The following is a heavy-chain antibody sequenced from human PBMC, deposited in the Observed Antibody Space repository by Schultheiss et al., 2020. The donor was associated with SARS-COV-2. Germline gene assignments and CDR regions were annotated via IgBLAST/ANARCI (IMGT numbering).Heavy chain of an antibody. CDR1: GGSVSSDSYY. CDR2: IYNSGST. J-gene: IGHJ5*02. Sequence: ETLSLTCTVSGGSVSSDSYYWNWIRQPPGKGLEWIGFIYNSGSTNYNPSLKSRVTISVDTSKNQFSLKLSSVTAADTAVYYCARRTLGWFDPWGQGTLVTVSS. V-gene: IGHV4-61*01. CDR3: ARRTLGWFDP. D-gene: IGHD2-2*01.